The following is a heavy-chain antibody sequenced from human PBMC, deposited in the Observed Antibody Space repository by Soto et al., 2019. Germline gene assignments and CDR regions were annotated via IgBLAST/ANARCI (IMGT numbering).Heavy chain of an antibody. V-gene: IGHV3-30-3*01. D-gene: IGHD3-10*01. J-gene: IGHJ2*01. CDR3: ARDLVAWYWYFDL. Sequence: QVQLVESGGGVVQPGRSLRLSCAASGFTFSSYAMHWVRQAPGKGLEWVAVISYDGSNKYYADSVKGRFTISRDNSKNPLYLQMNSLRAEDTAVYYCARDLVAWYWYFDLWVRGNLVTFSS. CDR2: ISYDGSNK. CDR1: GFTFSSYA.